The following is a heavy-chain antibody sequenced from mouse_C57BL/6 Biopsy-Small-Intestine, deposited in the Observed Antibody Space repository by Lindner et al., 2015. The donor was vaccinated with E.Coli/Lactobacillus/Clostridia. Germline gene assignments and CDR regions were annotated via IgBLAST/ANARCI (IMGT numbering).Heavy chain of an antibody. CDR1: GYTFTTYP. Sequence: VQLQESGAELVKPGASVKMSCKASGYTFTTYPIEWMKQNHGKSLEWIGNFHPYNDDTKYNEKFKGKATLTLEKSSSTVYLELSRLTSDDSAVYYCARRSNFDYAMDYWGQGAPVTVSS. V-gene: IGHV1-47*01. D-gene: IGHD2-5*01. CDR2: FHPYNDDT. CDR3: ARRSNFDYAMDY. J-gene: IGHJ4*01.